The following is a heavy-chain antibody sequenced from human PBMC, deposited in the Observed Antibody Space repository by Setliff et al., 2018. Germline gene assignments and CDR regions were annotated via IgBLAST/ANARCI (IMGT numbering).Heavy chain of an antibody. CDR3: ARAGYIYHYYYMDV. CDR1: GGSFSGYY. Sequence: SETLSLTCAVYGGSFSGYYWSWIRHPPGKGLEWIGEINHSGSTNYNPSLKSRVTISVDTSKTQFSLKLSSVTAADTAVYYCARAGYIYHYYYMDVWGKGTTVTVSS. J-gene: IGHJ6*03. CDR2: INHSGST. D-gene: IGHD5-18*01. V-gene: IGHV4-34*01.